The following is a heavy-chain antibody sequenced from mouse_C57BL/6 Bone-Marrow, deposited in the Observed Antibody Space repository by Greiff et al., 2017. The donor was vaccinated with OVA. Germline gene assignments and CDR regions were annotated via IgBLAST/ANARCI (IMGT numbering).Heavy chain of an antibody. CDR1: GFTFTDYY. D-gene: IGHD1-1*01. J-gene: IGHJ3*01. V-gene: IGHV7-3*01. CDR3: ARWGYGSSLAY. CDR2: IRNKANGYTT. Sequence: EVKVEESGGGLVQPGGSLSLSCAASGFTFTDYYMSWVRQPPGKALEWLGFIRNKANGYTTEYSASVKGRFTISRDNSQSILYLQMNALRAEDSATYYCARWGYGSSLAYWGQGTLVTVSA.